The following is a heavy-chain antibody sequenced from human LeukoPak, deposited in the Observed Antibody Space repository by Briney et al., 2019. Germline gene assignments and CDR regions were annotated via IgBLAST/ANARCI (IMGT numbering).Heavy chain of an antibody. CDR3: VSRRYDC. D-gene: IGHD5/OR15-5a*01. CDR1: GDSVSSISAA. CDR2: TYYRSKWYT. V-gene: IGHV6-1*01. Sequence: SQTLSLTCGISGDSVSSISAAWGWIRQSPSRGLEWLGRTYYRSKWYTEYAVSVKSRIIINPDTSKNQFSLQLNSVTPEDTAVYYCVSRRYDCWGQGTLVTVSS. J-gene: IGHJ4*02.